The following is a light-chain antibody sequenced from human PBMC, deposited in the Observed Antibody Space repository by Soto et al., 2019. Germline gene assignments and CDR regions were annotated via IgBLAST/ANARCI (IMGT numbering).Light chain of an antibody. J-gene: IGLJ2*01. V-gene: IGLV1-44*01. CDR1: SSNVASNY. CDR2: DNS. Sequence: QSVLTQPPSASGTPGQRVTISCSGSSSNVASNYVNWYQQVPGTAPKLLIYDNSQRPSGIPDRLSGSKSGTSASLAISGLQSDDEADYYCAAWDDRLNGVVFGGGTKLTVL. CDR3: AAWDDRLNGVV.